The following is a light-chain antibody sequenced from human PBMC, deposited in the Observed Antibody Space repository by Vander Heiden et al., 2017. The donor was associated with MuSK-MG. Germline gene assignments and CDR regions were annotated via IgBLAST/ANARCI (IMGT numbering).Light chain of an antibody. CDR3: QQDDSSPLT. CDR1: QSLFYSPNNKNY. J-gene: IGKJ4*01. Sequence: DFVMTQSPDSLAVSLGERATINCKSSQSLFYSPNNKNYLSWYQQKPGQPPKLLIYWASTRESGVPDRFSGSGSGTHFTLSISSLQAEDVAVYYFQQDDSSPLTFGGGTKVEIK. V-gene: IGKV4-1*01. CDR2: WAS.